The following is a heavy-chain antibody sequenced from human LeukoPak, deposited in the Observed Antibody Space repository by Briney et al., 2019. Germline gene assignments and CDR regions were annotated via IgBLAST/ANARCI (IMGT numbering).Heavy chain of an antibody. V-gene: IGHV3-74*01. CDR1: GFTFSSYW. J-gene: IGHJ3*02. Sequence: GGSLRLSCAASGFTFSSYWMHWVRQAPGKGLVWVSRINSDGSITSYADSVKGRFTISRDNAKNTLYLQMNSLRAEDTVVYYCARDLLGPYCSGGSCPPPDDAFDIWGQGTMVTVSS. D-gene: IGHD2-15*01. CDR2: INSDGSIT. CDR3: ARDLLGPYCSGGSCPPPDDAFDI.